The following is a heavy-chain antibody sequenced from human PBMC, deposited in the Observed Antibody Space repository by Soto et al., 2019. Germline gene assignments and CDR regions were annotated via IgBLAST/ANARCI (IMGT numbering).Heavy chain of an antibody. D-gene: IGHD3-10*01. J-gene: IGHJ3*02. CDR2: IYYSGST. CDR3: ARVWGGTFDI. CDR1: GGSISSYY. Sequence: SETLSLTCTVSGGSISSYYWSCIRQPPGKGLEWIGYIYYSGSTNYNPSLKSRVTISVDTSKNQFSLKLSSVTAADTAVYYCARVWGGTFDIWGQGTMVTVSS. V-gene: IGHV4-59*01.